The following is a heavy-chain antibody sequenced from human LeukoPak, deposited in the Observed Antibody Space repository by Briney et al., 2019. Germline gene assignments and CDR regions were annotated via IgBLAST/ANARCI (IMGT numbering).Heavy chain of an antibody. CDR2: IYYSGST. Sequence: SETLSLTCTVSGGSISSYYCSWIRQPPGKGLEWIGYIYYSGSTNYNPSLKSRVTISVDTSKNQFSLKLSSVTAADTAVYYCARAARLYYYGMDVWGQGTTVTVSS. V-gene: IGHV4-59*01. D-gene: IGHD6-6*01. CDR1: GGSISSYY. CDR3: ARAARLYYYGMDV. J-gene: IGHJ6*02.